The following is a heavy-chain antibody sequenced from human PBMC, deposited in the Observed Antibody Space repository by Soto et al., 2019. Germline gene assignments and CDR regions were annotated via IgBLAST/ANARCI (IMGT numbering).Heavy chain of an antibody. Sequence: QVQLQESGPGLAKPSETLSLTCTVSGASISGYYWSWIRKAAGKGLERMGRIYATGTTDYNPSLKSRVMMSVDTSKTQFSLKLRSVTAADTAVYYCVRDGTKTLRDWFDPWGQGISVTVSS. V-gene: IGHV4-4*07. CDR2: IYATGTT. CDR3: VRDGTKTLRDWFDP. CDR1: GASISGYY. J-gene: IGHJ5*02. D-gene: IGHD1-1*01.